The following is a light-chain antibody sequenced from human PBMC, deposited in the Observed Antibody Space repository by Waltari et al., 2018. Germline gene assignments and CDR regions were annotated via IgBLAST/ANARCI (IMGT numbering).Light chain of an antibody. Sequence: QSALTQPASVSGSPGQSLTISCTGTSSDVGGYNYVSWYQQHPGEAPKLMIYDVSNRPSGVSNRFSGSKSANTASLTIAGLQAEDEADYYCSSYTSSSLVFGGGTKLTVL. V-gene: IGLV2-14*03. CDR1: SSDVGGYNY. CDR3: SSYTSSSLV. J-gene: IGLJ2*01. CDR2: DVS.